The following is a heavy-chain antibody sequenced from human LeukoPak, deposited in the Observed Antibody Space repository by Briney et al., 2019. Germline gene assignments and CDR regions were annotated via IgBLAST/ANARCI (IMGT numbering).Heavy chain of an antibody. D-gene: IGHD3-10*01. J-gene: IGHJ4*02. CDR3: ARAEISGYYYGSGSYYFDY. CDR2: IYYSGST. CDR1: GGSISSYY. V-gene: IGHV4-59*01. Sequence: PSETLSLTCTVSGGSISSYYWSWIRQPPGKGLEWIGYIYYSGSTNYNPSLKSRVTISVDTSKNQFSLKLSSVTAADTAVYYCARAEISGYYYGSGSYYFDYWGQGTLVTVSS.